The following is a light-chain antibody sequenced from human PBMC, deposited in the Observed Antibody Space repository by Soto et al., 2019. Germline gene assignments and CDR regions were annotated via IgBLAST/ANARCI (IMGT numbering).Light chain of an antibody. CDR1: QSVGNN. V-gene: IGKV3-15*01. CDR3: QQHDNWPRT. CDR2: GAS. J-gene: IGKJ1*01. Sequence: EGGRMQSPATLSVAPGESAPLSCRASQSVGNNLAWYQQKPGQAPRLLIHGASTRATGIPARFSGSGSGTEFTLTISSLQSEDFVVYYCQQHDNWPRTFGQGTKV.